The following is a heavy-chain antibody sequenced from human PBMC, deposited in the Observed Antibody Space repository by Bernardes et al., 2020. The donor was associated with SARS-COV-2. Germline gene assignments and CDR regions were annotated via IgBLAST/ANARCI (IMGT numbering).Heavy chain of an antibody. D-gene: IGHD6-19*01. Sequence: ASVKVSCKASGYTFTDHYIPWVRQCPGKGLEWMGWIYPANGDRTYAQKFQGRVTMTRDTSISTAYMELSSLRSDDTAVYYCASVTYSSGSDFDYWGQGTLVTVSS. CDR3: ASVTYSSGSDFDY. V-gene: IGHV1-2*02. CDR1: GYTFTDHY. J-gene: IGHJ4*02. CDR2: IYPANGDR.